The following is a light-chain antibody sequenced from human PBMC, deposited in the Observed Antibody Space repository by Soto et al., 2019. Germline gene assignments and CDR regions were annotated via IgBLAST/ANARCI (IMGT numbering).Light chain of an antibody. CDR1: QDIGND. J-gene: IGKJ1*01. CDR3: QQSYSTPQT. V-gene: IGKV1-39*01. CDR2: AAS. Sequence: HMTQSASSLSASVRCRVTIPCRASQDIGNDLGWYQQKKGKAPNLLIYAASSLRSGVPSRFSGSGYGTDFNLTISSLQTEDFATYYCQQSYSTPQTFGQGTKVDIK.